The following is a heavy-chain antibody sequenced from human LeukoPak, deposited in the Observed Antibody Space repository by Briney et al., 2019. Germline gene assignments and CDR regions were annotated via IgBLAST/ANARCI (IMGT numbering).Heavy chain of an antibody. V-gene: IGHV4-59*02. Sequence: SQTLSLTCTVSGGSVSSYYWSWIRPPPGKGLEWIGYIYYSGSTNYNPSLKSRVTISVDTSKNQFSLKLSSVTAADTAVYYCARNAGGYDYWGQGTLVTVSS. CDR1: GGSVSSYY. D-gene: IGHD3-16*01. CDR3: ARNAGGYDY. J-gene: IGHJ4*02. CDR2: IYYSGST.